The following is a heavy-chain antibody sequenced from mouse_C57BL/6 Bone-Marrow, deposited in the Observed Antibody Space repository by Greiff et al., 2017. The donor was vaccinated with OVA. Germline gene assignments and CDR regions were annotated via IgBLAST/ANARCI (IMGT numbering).Heavy chain of an antibody. V-gene: IGHV1-50*01. CDR2: IDPSDSYT. CDR1: GYTFTSYW. Sequence: VKLQESGAELVKPGASVKLSCKASGYTFTSYWMQWVKQRPGQGLEWIGEIDPSDSYTNYNQKFKGKATLTVDTSSSTAYMQLNSLTSEDSAVYYCASAVFAYWGQGNLVTVSA. J-gene: IGHJ3*01. CDR3: ASAVFAY.